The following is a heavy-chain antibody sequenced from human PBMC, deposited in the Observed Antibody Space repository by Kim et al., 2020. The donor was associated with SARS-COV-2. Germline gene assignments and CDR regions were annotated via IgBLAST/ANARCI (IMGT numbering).Heavy chain of an antibody. Sequence: GGSLRLSCAASGFTVSSNYMSWVRQAPGKGLEWVSVIYSGGSTYYADSVKGRFTISRDNSKNTLYLQMNSLRAEDTAVYYCAREQSADGYNYGTFDYWGQGTLVTVSS. CDR3: AREQSADGYNYGTFDY. V-gene: IGHV3-53*01. J-gene: IGHJ4*02. CDR2: IYSGGST. CDR1: GFTVSSNY. D-gene: IGHD5-12*01.